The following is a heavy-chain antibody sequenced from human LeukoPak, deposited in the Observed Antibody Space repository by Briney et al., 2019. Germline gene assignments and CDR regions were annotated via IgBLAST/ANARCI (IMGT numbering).Heavy chain of an antibody. V-gene: IGHV3-53*05. Sequence: GGSLRLSCAASGFTVSRSYMIWARQAPGKGLEWVSVIYSGGTTYYADSVKGRFTISRDNSKNTLYLQMNSLRAEDTAVYYCARDLPPPQKSFDYWGQGTLVTVSS. J-gene: IGHJ4*02. CDR2: IYSGGTT. CDR3: ARDLPPPQKSFDY. CDR1: GFTVSRSY.